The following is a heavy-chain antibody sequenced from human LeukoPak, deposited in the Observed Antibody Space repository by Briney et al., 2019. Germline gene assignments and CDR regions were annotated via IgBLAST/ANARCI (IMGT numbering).Heavy chain of an antibody. Sequence: GGSLRLSCAASGFTFSSFAMSWVRQAPGKGLEWVSIIGKSGDSIYYADSVKGRFTISRDNSKNTLSLQMNSLRAEDTAVYYCVKSWGSTRPYYNYMAVWGKGNSVTVSS. CDR1: GFTFSSFA. J-gene: IGHJ6*03. D-gene: IGHD1-26*01. CDR3: VKSWGSTRPYYNYMAV. V-gene: IGHV3-23*01. CDR2: IGKSGDSI.